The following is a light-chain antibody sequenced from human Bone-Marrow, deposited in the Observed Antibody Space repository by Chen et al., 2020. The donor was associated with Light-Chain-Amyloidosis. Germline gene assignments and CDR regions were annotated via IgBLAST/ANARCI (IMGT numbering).Light chain of an antibody. CDR1: SSNIWAGYD. V-gene: IGLV1-40*01. CDR2: GNS. J-gene: IGLJ2*01. Sequence: QSVLTQPPSVPWAPGKRVTISCPASSSNIWAGYDVHGYQQLPGTAPKRLIDGNSNRPSGVPDRFSGSKSGTSASLAITGLQAEDEADYYCQSYDSSLSGLVFGGGTKLTVL. CDR3: QSYDSSLSGLV.